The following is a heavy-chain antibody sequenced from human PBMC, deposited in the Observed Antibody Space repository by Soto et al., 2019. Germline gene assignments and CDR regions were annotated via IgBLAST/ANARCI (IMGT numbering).Heavy chain of an antibody. CDR2: IKSKTDGGTT. V-gene: IGHV3-15*07. J-gene: IGHJ4*02. Sequence: PGGSLRLSCAASGFAFSDAWINWVRQAPGKGLEWVGRIKSKTDGGTTDFAAPVRGRFAISRDDSKNMVYMQMNSLKTEDTAVYYCTTDSYITMIVVRYDYWGQGTLVTGSS. CDR3: TTDSYITMIVVRYDY. D-gene: IGHD3-22*01. CDR1: GFAFSDAW.